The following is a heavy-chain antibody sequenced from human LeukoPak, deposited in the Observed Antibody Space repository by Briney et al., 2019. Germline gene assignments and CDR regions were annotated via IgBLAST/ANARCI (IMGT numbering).Heavy chain of an antibody. CDR3: TRREPAAGIWFDP. J-gene: IGHJ5*02. CDR2: IGIKGNNYAT. CDR1: GFTFSGST. D-gene: IGHD6-13*01. Sequence: GGSLRLSCAASGFTFSGSTMHWVRQASVKGLEWVGRIGIKGNNYATAYAASVKGRFTISRDDSKNTAYLQMNSLRTEDTAMYYCTRREPAAGIWFDPWGQGTLVTVSS. V-gene: IGHV3-73*01.